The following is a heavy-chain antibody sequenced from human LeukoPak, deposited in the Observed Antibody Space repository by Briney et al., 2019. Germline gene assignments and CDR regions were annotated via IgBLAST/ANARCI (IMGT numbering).Heavy chain of an antibody. CDR3: ARQNYYDTGTWYFDL. CDR1: GGSISRSNW. V-gene: IGHV4-4*02. J-gene: IGHJ2*01. Sequence: SETLSLICAVSGGSISRSNWWSWVRQPPGKGLEWIWEIYHIGNTKYNPSLKSRVTISMDKSKNQFSLKLSSVTAADTAVYYCARQNYYDTGTWYFDLWGRGTLVTVSS. CDR2: IYHIGNT. D-gene: IGHD3-22*01.